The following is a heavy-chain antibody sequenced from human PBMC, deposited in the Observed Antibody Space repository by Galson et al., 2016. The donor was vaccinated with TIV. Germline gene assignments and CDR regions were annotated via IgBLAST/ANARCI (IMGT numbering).Heavy chain of an antibody. CDR3: ARTLTSYYFDY. V-gene: IGHV3-30-3*01. D-gene: IGHD1-20*01. Sequence: SLRLSCAASGFTFNSYPMNWVRQAPGKGLEWVAVISYDGSNHADSVKGRFTISRDKSKNTLFLQMNSLRPEDTAVYYCARTLTSYYFDYWGPGILVTVSS. CDR2: ISYDGSN. CDR1: GFTFNSYP. J-gene: IGHJ4*02.